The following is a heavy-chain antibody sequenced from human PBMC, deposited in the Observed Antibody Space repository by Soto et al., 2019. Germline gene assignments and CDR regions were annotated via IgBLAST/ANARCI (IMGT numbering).Heavy chain of an antibody. J-gene: IGHJ4*02. Sequence: PSETLSLTCAVYGGSFSGYYCSWIRQPPGKGLEWIGEINHSGSTNYNPSLKSRVTISVDTSKNQFSLKLSSVTAADTAVYYCARGEYSSSARFDYWGQGTLVTVSS. D-gene: IGHD6-6*01. V-gene: IGHV4-34*01. CDR1: GGSFSGYY. CDR3: ARGEYSSSARFDY. CDR2: INHSGST.